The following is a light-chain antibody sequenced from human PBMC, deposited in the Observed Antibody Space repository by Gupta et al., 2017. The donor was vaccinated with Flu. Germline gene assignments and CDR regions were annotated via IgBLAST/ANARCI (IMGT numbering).Light chain of an antibody. Sequence: DIVMPHSLESLAVSLGEEAPLNCKSSQTILHSSNNKNYLAWYQHKAGQSPKLLIYWASRRDSGVPDRFTGGGSGTEFTLTINSLQAEDVAVYYCQQYYNLPLTFGGGTKVEI. CDR3: QQYYNLPLT. J-gene: IGKJ4*01. CDR2: WAS. V-gene: IGKV4-1*01. CDR1: QTILHSSNNKNY.